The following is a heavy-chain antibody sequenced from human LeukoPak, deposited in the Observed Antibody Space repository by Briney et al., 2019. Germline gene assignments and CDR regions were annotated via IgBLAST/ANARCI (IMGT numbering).Heavy chain of an antibody. CDR2: ISSNGGST. D-gene: IGHD2-15*01. CDR1: GFTFSEAW. Sequence: PGGSLRLSCAASGFTFSEAWMSWVRQAPGKGLEYVSAISSNGGSTYYADSVKGRFTISRDNSKNTLYLQMSSLRAEDTAVYYCVKDVRVAATFQGDYWGQGTLVTVSS. J-gene: IGHJ4*02. CDR3: VKDVRVAATFQGDY. V-gene: IGHV3-64D*06.